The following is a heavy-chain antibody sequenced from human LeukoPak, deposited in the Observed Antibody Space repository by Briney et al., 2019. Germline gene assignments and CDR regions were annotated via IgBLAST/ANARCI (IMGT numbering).Heavy chain of an antibody. V-gene: IGHV1-3*01. Sequence: GASVKVSCKASGYTFTSYAMHWVRQAPGQRLEWMGWINAGNGNTKYSQKFQGRVTITRDTSASTAYMELSSLRSEDTAVYYCAREGIVVVPAESYYFDYWGQGTLVTVSS. CDR1: GYTFTSYA. CDR2: INAGNGNT. D-gene: IGHD2-2*01. CDR3: AREGIVVVPAESYYFDY. J-gene: IGHJ4*02.